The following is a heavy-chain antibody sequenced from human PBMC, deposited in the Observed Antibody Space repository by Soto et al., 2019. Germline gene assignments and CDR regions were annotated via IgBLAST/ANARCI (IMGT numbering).Heavy chain of an antibody. CDR2: IYYSGST. CDR1: GGSISSSSYY. D-gene: IGHD3-10*01. J-gene: IGHJ5*02. CDR3: ARRRYSSGILNWFDP. Sequence: SETLSLTCTVSGGSISSSSYYWGWIRQPPGKGLEWIGSIYYSGSTYYNPSLKSRVTISVDTSKNQFSLKLSSVTAADTAVYYCARRRYSSGILNWFDPWGQGTLVTVSS. V-gene: IGHV4-39*01.